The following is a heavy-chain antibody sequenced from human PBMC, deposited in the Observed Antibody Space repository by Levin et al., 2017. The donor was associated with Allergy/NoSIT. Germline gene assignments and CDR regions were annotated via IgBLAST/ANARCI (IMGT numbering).Heavy chain of an antibody. CDR2: IYYTGST. D-gene: IGHD3-10*01. J-gene: IGHJ6*02. V-gene: IGHV4-31*02. CDR3: AREGFYGSGTYYNVDYYYGMDV. CDR1: GASISSGSYY. Sequence: PSQTLSLTCSVSGASISSGSYYWSWIRQHPGQGLEYIGYIYYTGSTYYNPSLKSRVSISLDTSKNQFSLKLSSVTAADTAVYYCAREGFYGSGTYYNVDYYYGMDVWGQGTTVTVSS.